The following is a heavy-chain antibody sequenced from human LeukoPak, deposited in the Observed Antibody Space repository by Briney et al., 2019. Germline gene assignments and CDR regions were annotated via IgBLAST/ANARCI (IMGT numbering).Heavy chain of an antibody. V-gene: IGHV3-30*04. CDR2: ISYDGSNK. D-gene: IGHD1-26*01. CDR3: ARGISGSYYRSPYYFDY. J-gene: IGHJ4*02. CDR1: GFTFSSYA. Sequence: GGTLRLSCAASGFTFSSYAMHWVRQAPGKGLEWVAVISYDGSNKYYADSVKGRFTISRDNSKNTLYLQMNGLRAGDTAVYYCARGISGSYYRSPYYFDYWGQGTLVTVSS.